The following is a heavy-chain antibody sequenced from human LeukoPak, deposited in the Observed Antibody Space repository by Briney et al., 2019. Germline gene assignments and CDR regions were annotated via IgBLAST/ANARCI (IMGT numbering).Heavy chain of an antibody. V-gene: IGHV5-51*01. J-gene: IGHJ4*02. CDR3: ARTYYYGSGSYYH. D-gene: IGHD3-10*01. CDR1: GYSFTSYW. CDR2: IYPDDSDT. Sequence: SLKISCKGSGYSFTSYWIGWVRQMPGKGLEWMGIIYPDDSDTRCSPSFQGQVTISADKSISTACLQWSSLKASDTAMYYCARTYYYGSGSYYHWGQGTLVTVSS.